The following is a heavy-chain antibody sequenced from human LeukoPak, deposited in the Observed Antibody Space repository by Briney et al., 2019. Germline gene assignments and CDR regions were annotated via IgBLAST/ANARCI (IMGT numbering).Heavy chain of an antibody. V-gene: IGHV3-66*01. D-gene: IGHD3-16*01. J-gene: IGHJ5*02. CDR2: IYTAGNT. Sequence: GGSLRLSCAVSGFTVSSSYMSWVRQSPGKGLEWVAIIYTAGNTYYADSVRGRFTISRDNSKNTLYLEMNGLRDEDTAVYYCVRDSYGTPRGQGPLVPVSS. CDR3: VRDSYGTP. CDR1: GFTVSSSY.